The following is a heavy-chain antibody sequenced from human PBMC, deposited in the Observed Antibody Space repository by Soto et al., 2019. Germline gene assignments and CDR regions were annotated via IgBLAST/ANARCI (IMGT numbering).Heavy chain of an antibody. J-gene: IGHJ6*02. CDR3: ARPPVGARSVHHLHGAGDV. D-gene: IGHD3-3*01. CDR1: GGSISSSNW. V-gene: IGHV4-4*02. Sequence: PSETLSLTCAVSGGSISSSNWWSWVRQPPGKGLEWIGEIYHSGSTNYYPSLKSRVTISVDKSKNQFSLKLSSVTAADTAVYYCARPPVGARSVHHLHGAGDVKRQGTTDTVSS. CDR2: IYHSGST.